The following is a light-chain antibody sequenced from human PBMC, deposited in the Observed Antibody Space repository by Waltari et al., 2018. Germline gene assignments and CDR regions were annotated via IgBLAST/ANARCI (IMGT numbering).Light chain of an antibody. J-gene: IGKJ4*01. CDR2: AAA. Sequence: DIQLTQSPSFLSSSVGDRVTISCRASHGISTYLAWFQQKPGKAPRRLIYAAAILQGGVPSRFSGSGSGTDFTLTISSLQPEDFGTYYCQQIKSYPITFGGGTKVEVK. V-gene: IGKV1-9*01. CDR3: QQIKSYPIT. CDR1: HGISTY.